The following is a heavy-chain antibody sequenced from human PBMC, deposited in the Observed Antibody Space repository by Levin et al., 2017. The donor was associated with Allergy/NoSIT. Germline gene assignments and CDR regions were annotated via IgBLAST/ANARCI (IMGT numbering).Heavy chain of an antibody. V-gene: IGHV4-30-4*01. CDR1: GDSISTGDYY. J-gene: IGHJ3*01. Sequence: SQTLSLTCTVSGDSISTGDYYWSWIRQPPGKGLEWIGYIHYSGRTFYNPSLKSRLTISVDTSKNQFSLKLSSVTAADTAVYYCARDSRGYSSSWYANDAFDVWGQGTMVTVSS. CDR2: IHYSGRT. CDR3: ARDSRGYSSSWYANDAFDV. D-gene: IGHD6-13*01.